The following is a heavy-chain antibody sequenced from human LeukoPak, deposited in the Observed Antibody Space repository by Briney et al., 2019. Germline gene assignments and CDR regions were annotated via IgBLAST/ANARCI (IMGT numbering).Heavy chain of an antibody. V-gene: IGHV1-2*02. CDR1: GYTFTSYG. J-gene: IGHJ4*02. CDR3: ARVDDSSGYWVFDY. D-gene: IGHD3-22*01. CDR2: INPNSGGT. Sequence: ASVKVSCKASGYTFTSYGISWVRQAPGQGLEWMGWINPNSGGTNYAQKFQGRVTMTRDTSISTAYMELSRLRSDDTAVYYCARVDDSSGYWVFDYWGQGTLVTVSS.